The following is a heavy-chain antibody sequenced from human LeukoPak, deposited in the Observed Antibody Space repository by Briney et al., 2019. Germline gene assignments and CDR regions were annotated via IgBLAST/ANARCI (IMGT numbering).Heavy chain of an antibody. J-gene: IGHJ6*02. Sequence: ASVKVSCKASGYTFTSYGISWVRQAPGQGLEWMGWISAYNGNTNYAQKFQGRVTMTRDTSISTAYMELSRLRSDDTAVYYCARERIAVAGGLYYYYYGMDVWGQGTTVTVSS. CDR1: GYTFTSYG. V-gene: IGHV1-18*01. CDR3: ARERIAVAGGLYYYYYGMDV. CDR2: ISAYNGNT. D-gene: IGHD6-19*01.